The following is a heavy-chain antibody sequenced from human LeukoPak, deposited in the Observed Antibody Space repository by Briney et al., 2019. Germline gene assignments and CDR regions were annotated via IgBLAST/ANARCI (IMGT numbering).Heavy chain of an antibody. CDR3: ARVTYYYGSGRQDEFDY. V-gene: IGHV1-3*01. D-gene: IGHD3-10*01. CDR2: INAGNGNT. Sequence: ASVKVSCKASGYTFTSYAMHWVRQAPGQRLEWMGWINAGNGNTKYSQKFQGRVTITRDTSASTAYMELTSLTSDDTAIYFCARVTYYYGSGRQDEFDYWGQGTLATVSS. J-gene: IGHJ4*02. CDR1: GYTFTSYA.